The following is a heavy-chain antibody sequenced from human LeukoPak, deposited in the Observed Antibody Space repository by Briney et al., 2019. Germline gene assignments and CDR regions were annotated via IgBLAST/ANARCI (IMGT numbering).Heavy chain of an antibody. CDR2: IVVGSGNT. D-gene: IGHD6-13*01. V-gene: IGHV1-58*01. CDR3: ARGRIFAAALDAFDI. J-gene: IGHJ3*02. CDR1: GFTFTSSA. Sequence: GASVKVSCKASGFTFTSSAVQWVRQARGQRLEWIGWIVVGSGNTNYAQKFQERVTITGDMSTSTAYMELSSLRSEDTAVYYCARGRIFAAALDAFDIWGQGTMVTVSS.